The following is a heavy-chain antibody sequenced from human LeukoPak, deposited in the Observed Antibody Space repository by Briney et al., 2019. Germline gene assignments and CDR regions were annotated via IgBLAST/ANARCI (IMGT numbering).Heavy chain of an antibody. J-gene: IGHJ6*02. CDR3: AGTRLYGMDV. Sequence: SETLSLTCTVSGGSISSYYWSWIRQPPGKGLEWIGEINHSGSTNYNPSLKSRVTISVDTSKNQFSLKLSSVTAADTAVYYCAGTRLYGMDVWGQGTTVTVSS. CDR1: GGSISSYY. CDR2: INHSGST. V-gene: IGHV4-34*01.